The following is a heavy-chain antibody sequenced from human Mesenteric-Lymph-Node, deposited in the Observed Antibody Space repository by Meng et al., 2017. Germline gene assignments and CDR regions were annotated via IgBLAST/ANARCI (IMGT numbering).Heavy chain of an antibody. D-gene: IGHD2-21*02. V-gene: IGHV3-15*01. J-gene: IGHJ3*02. CDR3: TASLTAGAFDI. CDR2: LISKTDGGTA. Sequence: GESLKISCAASGFTFSSYAMSWVRQAPGKGLEWVGRLISKTDGGTADYVEPVKGRFSISRDDSTNTLYLQMNSLKTEDAAVYYCTASLTAGAFDICGQGRIV. CDR1: GFTFSSYA.